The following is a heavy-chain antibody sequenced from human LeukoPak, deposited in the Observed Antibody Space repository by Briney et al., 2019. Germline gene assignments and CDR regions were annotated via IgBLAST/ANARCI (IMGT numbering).Heavy chain of an antibody. Sequence: GGSLRLSCAASGFTFSSYSMNWVRQAPGKGLEWVSSINSNSRTIYYADSVKGRFTISRGNAKNSLYLQMNSLRAEDTAVYYCAELGITMIGGVWGKGTTVTISS. CDR1: GFTFSSYS. D-gene: IGHD3-10*02. J-gene: IGHJ6*04. V-gene: IGHV3-48*04. CDR2: INSNSRTI. CDR3: AELGITMIGGV.